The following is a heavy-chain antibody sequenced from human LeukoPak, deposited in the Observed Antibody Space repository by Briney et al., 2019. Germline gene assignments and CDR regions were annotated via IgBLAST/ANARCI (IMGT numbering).Heavy chain of an antibody. CDR3: ARDPGDYVGNDAFDI. V-gene: IGHV3-33*08. Sequence: GGSLRLSCAASGFTFSSYGMHWVRQAPGKGLEWVAVIWYDGSNKYYADSVKGRFTVSRDNSKNTVYLQMNSLRAEDTAVYYCARDPGDYVGNDAFDIWGQGAMVTVSS. CDR2: IWYDGSNK. J-gene: IGHJ3*02. D-gene: IGHD4-17*01. CDR1: GFTFSSYG.